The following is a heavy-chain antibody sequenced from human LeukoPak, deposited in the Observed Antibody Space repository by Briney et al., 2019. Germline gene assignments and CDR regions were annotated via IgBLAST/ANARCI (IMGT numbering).Heavy chain of an antibody. D-gene: IGHD1-26*01. J-gene: IGHJ4*02. CDR2: IYDNGNT. V-gene: IGHV4-59*12. CDR3: ARVRSYYGEVDY. CDR1: GASFNGYF. Sequence: SETLSLTCTVSGASFNGYFWDWIRQSPGKGLEWIGYIYDNGNTYYNPSLKSRVTISVDTSKNQFSLKLSSVTAADTAVYYCARVRSYYGEVDYWGQGTLVTVSS.